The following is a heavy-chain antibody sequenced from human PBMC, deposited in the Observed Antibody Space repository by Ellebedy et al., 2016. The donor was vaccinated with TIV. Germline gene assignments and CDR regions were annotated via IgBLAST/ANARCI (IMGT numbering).Heavy chain of an antibody. D-gene: IGHD6-19*01. CDR3: SRGSGPNRLDP. V-gene: IGHV1-18*04. CDR1: GFTFTRYG. Sequence: AASVKVSCKASGFTFTRYGINWVRQAPGQGLEWMGWISGYSGNTDYAQKFQGRVTMTTDTGTNTGYMELTSLKSDDTAVNYCSRGSGPNRLDPWGQGTLVTVSS. J-gene: IGHJ5*01. CDR2: ISGYSGNT.